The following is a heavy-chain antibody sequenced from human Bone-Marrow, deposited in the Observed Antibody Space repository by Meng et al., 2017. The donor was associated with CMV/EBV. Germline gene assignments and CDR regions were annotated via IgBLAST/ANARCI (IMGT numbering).Heavy chain of an antibody. CDR2: IKSKTDGGTT. CDR3: ARDNAVGATTGFDP. Sequence: GGSLRLSCAASGFTFSNAWMSWVRQAPGKGLEWVGRIKSKTDGGTTDYAAPVKGRFTISRDDSKNTLYLQMNSLKTEDTAVYYCARDNAVGATTGFDPWGQGTLVTVSS. V-gene: IGHV3-15*01. D-gene: IGHD1-26*01. J-gene: IGHJ5*02. CDR1: GFTFSNAW.